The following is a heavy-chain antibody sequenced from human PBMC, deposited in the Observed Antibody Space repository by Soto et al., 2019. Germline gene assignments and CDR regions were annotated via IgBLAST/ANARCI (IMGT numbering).Heavy chain of an antibody. CDR3: ARAGFGGNSGDNWFDP. J-gene: IGHJ5*02. V-gene: IGHV4-31*03. Sequence: TLWLTFTVSGGSISSGCYYWSWIRQHPGKGLEWIGYIYYGGSTYYNPSLKSRVTISVDTSKNQFSLKLSSVTAAGTAVYYCARAGFGGNSGDNWFDPWGQGTLVTVSS. D-gene: IGHD2-21*02. CDR1: GGSISSGCYY. CDR2: IYYGGST.